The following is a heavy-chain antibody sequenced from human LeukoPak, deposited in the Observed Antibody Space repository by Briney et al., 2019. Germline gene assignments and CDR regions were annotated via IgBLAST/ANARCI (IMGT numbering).Heavy chain of an antibody. D-gene: IGHD3-9*01. CDR3: ARGDILTGYYKPPPGY. Sequence: SETLSLTCTVSGGSISSGDYYWSWIRQPPGKGLEWIGYIYYSGSTYYNPSLKSRVTISVDTSKTQFSLKLSSVTAADTAVYYCARGDILTGYYKPPPGYWGQGTLVTVSS. CDR2: IYYSGST. CDR1: GGSISSGDYY. J-gene: IGHJ4*02. V-gene: IGHV4-30-4*01.